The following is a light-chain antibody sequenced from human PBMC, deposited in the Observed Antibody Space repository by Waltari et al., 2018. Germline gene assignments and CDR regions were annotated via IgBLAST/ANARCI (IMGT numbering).Light chain of an antibody. CDR3: QQTFSTPLT. CDR2: TTS. V-gene: IGKV1-39*01. Sequence: DIQMTQSPSSLSASVGDRVTITCRTSQSIATYLNWYQQKPGEAPNLVIYTTSTLQNGVPSRFGGSGSGTAFSLTVSSLQPEDVGTYYCQQTFSTPLTFGGGTRVEIK. J-gene: IGKJ4*01. CDR1: QSIATY.